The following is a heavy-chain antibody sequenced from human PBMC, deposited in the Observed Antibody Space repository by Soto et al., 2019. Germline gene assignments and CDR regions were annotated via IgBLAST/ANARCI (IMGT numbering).Heavy chain of an antibody. J-gene: IGHJ6*02. D-gene: IGHD5-18*01. CDR1: GYTFTSYG. V-gene: IGHV1-18*01. CDR3: ARDGVDTATGYYYGMDV. CDR2: ISAYNGNT. Sequence: QVQLVQSGAEVKKPGASVKVSCKASGYTFTSYGISWVRQAPGQGLEWMGWISAYNGNTNYAQKLQGRVTMTTDTSTRTAYMELRSLRSDDTAVYYCARDGVDTATGYYYGMDVWGQGTTVTASS.